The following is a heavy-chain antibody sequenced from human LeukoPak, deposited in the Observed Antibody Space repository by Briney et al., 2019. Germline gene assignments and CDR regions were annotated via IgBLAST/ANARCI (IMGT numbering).Heavy chain of an antibody. D-gene: IGHD6-13*01. CDR1: GGSFSGYY. V-gene: IGHV4-34*01. J-gene: IGHJ4*02. Sequence: SETLSLSCAVYGGSFSGYYWSWIRQPPGKGLEWIGEINHSGSTNYNPSLKSRVTISVDTSKNQFSLKLSSVTAADTAVYYCAGRPQQQLPQDYWGQGTLVTVSS. CDR3: AGRPQQQLPQDY. CDR2: INHSGST.